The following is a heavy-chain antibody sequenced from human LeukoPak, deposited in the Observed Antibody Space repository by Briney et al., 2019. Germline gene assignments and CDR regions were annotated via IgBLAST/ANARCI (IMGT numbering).Heavy chain of an antibody. CDR2: IYPGDSDT. J-gene: IGHJ3*02. CDR3: ARQEGGTYRLDAFDI. Sequence: GESLKISCKGSGYSFSTYSIGWVRQLPGKGLEWMGIIYPGDSDTRYSPSFQGQVTISADKSIRTAYLQWSSLKASDTAMYYCARQEGGTYRLDAFDIRGQGTMVTVSS. CDR1: GYSFSTYS. V-gene: IGHV5-51*01. D-gene: IGHD1-1*01.